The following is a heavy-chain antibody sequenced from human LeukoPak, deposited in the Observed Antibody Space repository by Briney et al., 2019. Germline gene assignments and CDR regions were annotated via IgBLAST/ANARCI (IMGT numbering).Heavy chain of an antibody. D-gene: IGHD3-10*01. CDR1: GFTFSEYY. Sequence: GGSLRLSCAAPGFTFSEYYMSWMRQAPGKGLEWVSHISSSSSYTNYADSVKGRFTVSRDNAKNSLFLQMNSLSAEDTSVYYCASRFGELDWLFDYWGQGTLVTVSS. CDR2: ISSSSSYT. V-gene: IGHV3-11*03. CDR3: ASRFGELDWLFDY. J-gene: IGHJ4*02.